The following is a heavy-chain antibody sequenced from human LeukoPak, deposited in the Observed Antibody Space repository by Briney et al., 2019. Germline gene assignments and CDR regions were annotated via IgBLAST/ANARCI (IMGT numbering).Heavy chain of an antibody. J-gene: IGHJ4*02. V-gene: IGHV3-53*01. CDR2: MFSGGST. CDR1: GFPVSSNF. Sequence: PGGSLRLSCAVSGFPVSSNFMSWVRQAPGKGLQSVSIMFSGGSTDYADSVKGRFTISRDNSKNTLYLQMNGLRAEDTAVYYCTKQYSGYEMFDYWGQGTLVTVSS. D-gene: IGHD5-12*01. CDR3: TKQYSGYEMFDY.